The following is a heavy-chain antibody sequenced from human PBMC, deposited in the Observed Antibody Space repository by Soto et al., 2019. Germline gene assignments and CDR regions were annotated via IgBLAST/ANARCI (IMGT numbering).Heavy chain of an antibody. Sequence: WETLCLTCTVAGGSISSSSYYWGWIRQPPGKGLEWIGSIYYSGSTYYNPSLKSRVTISVDTSKNQFSLKLSSVTAADTAVYYCARLNYYGSGSTSDWGQGTLVTVSS. CDR3: ARLNYYGSGSTSD. CDR1: GGSISSSSYY. D-gene: IGHD3-10*01. J-gene: IGHJ4*02. V-gene: IGHV4-39*01. CDR2: IYYSGST.